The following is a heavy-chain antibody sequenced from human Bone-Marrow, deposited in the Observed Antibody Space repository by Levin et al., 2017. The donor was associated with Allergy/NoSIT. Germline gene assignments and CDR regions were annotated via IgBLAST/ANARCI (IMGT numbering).Heavy chain of an antibody. Sequence: PGGSLRLSCAASGFTFSSYGIHWVRQTPGKGLEWVAVISYDGRHKDYADSVKGRFTISRDNSKNTLYLQMNSLRGEDTAVSHCATDRVGPVGGSVYHYYGMDVWGQGTTVIVSS. D-gene: IGHD1-26*01. CDR2: ISYDGRHK. V-gene: IGHV3-30*03. J-gene: IGHJ6*02. CDR3: ATDRVGPVGGSVYHYYGMDV. CDR1: GFTFSSYG.